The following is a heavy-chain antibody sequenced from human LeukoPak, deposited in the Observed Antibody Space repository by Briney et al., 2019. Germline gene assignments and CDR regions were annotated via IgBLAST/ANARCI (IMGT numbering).Heavy chain of an antibody. J-gene: IGHJ4*02. V-gene: IGHV4-59*01. Sequence: SQTLSLTCTVSDDSISTYYWSWIRQPPGKGLEWIGYLYYTGYTKYNPSLKSRVTISLGTSKNQFSLKLTSVTAADTAVYYCARDPAYGGYEGSFDYWGQGVLVTVSS. CDR2: LYYTGYT. CDR3: ARDPAYGGYEGSFDY. CDR1: DDSISTYY. D-gene: IGHD5-12*01.